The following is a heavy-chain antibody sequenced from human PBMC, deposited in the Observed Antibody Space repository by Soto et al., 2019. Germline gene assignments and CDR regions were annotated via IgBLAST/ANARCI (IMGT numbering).Heavy chain of an antibody. Sequence: SETLSLTCAVYGGSFSGYYWSWIRQPPGKGLEWIGEINHSRSTNYNPSLKSRVTISVDTSKNQFSLKLSSVTAADTAVYYCARGRAAVAIDYWGQGTLVTVSS. CDR1: GGSFSGYY. J-gene: IGHJ4*02. CDR2: INHSRST. V-gene: IGHV4-34*01. D-gene: IGHD6-19*01. CDR3: ARGRAAVAIDY.